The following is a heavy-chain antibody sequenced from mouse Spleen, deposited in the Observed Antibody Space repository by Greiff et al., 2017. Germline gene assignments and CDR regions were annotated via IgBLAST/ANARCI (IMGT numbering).Heavy chain of an antibody. D-gene: IGHD6-1*01. V-gene: IGHV1-59*01. CDR3: ARRQGLPFAY. J-gene: IGHJ3*01. CDR1: GYTFTSYW. CDR2: IDPSDSYT. Sequence: QVQLKQPGAELVRPGTSVKLSCKASGYTFTSYWMHWVKQRPGQGLEWIGVIDPSDSYTNYNQKFKGKATLTVDTSSSTAYMQLSSLTSEDSAVYYCARRQGLPFAYWGQGTLVTVSA.